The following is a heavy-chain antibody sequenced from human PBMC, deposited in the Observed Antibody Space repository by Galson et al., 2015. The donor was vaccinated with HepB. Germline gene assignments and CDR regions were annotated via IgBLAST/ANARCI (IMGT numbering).Heavy chain of an antibody. V-gene: IGHV4-34*01. J-gene: IGHJ4*02. Sequence: EPLSLTCAVYGESFSGYYWTWIRQPPGKGLEWIGEINHSGNTNYTPSLKSRVTISRDTSKNQFSLKGRSVTAADTAVYYCARGRVRRFLEWLSYFDYWGQGTLVTVSP. D-gene: IGHD3-3*01. CDR2: INHSGNT. CDR1: GESFSGYY. CDR3: ARGRVRRFLEWLSYFDY.